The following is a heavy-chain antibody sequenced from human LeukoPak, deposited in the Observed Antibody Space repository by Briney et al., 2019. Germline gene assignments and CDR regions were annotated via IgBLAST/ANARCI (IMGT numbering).Heavy chain of an antibody. CDR1: GGSFSSYY. CDR3: ARDRSLVDTAIFYYYYGMDV. CDR2: IYTSGST. D-gene: IGHD5-18*01. V-gene: IGHV4-4*07. J-gene: IGHJ6*02. Sequence: SETLSLTCTVSGGSFSSYYWSWIRQPAGEGLEWIGRIYTSGSTNYHPSLKSRVTMSVDTSKNQFSLKLSSVTAADTAVYYCARDRSLVDTAIFYYYYGMDVWGQETTVTVSS.